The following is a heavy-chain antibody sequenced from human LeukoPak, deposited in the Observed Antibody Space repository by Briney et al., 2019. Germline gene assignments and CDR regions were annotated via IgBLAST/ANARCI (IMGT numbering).Heavy chain of an antibody. V-gene: IGHV3-53*01. Sequence: SLRLSXAASGFPVSSNYMNWVRQAPGKGPEWVSVIYSGGSTYYADSVKGRFTISRDNSKNTLYLQMNSLRAEDTAVYYCTTVGDSSSWYYYYYYYGMDVWGQGTTVTVSS. CDR3: TTVGDSSSWYYYYYYYGMDV. CDR1: GFPVSSNY. D-gene: IGHD6-13*01. J-gene: IGHJ6*02. CDR2: IYSGGST.